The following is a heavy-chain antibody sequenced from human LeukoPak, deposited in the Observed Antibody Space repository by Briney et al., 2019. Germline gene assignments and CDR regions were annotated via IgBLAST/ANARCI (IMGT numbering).Heavy chain of an antibody. V-gene: IGHV3-21*01. J-gene: IGHJ6*02. CDR2: ISSSSSYI. CDR1: GFTFSSYS. D-gene: IGHD3-16*01. CDR3: ARDLGYCGMDV. Sequence: GGPLRLSCAASGFTFSSYSMNWVRQAPGKGLEWVSSISSSSSYIYYADSVKARFNISRDNAKNSLYLQMNSLRAEDTAVSYCARDLGYCGMDVWGPGTTVTVSS.